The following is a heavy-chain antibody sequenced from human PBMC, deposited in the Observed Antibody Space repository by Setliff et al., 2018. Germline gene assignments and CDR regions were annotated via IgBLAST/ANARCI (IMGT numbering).Heavy chain of an antibody. J-gene: IGHJ6*02. D-gene: IGHD3-16*01. V-gene: IGHV1-18*01. CDR1: GYTFTSYG. CDR3: SRFGLYYEAVYGGGDYYYYGMDV. Sequence: ASVKVSCKASGYTFTSYGFSWVRQAPGQGLEWMGWISGYNGNTNYAQKVQGRVTMTTDTSTGTIYMELRSLGADDTAVYYCSRFGLYYEAVYGGGDYYYYGMDVWGQGTTVTVS. CDR2: ISGYNGNT.